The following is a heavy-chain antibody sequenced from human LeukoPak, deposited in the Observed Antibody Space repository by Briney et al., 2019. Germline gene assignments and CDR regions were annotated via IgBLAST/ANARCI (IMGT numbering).Heavy chain of an antibody. D-gene: IGHD3-9*01. J-gene: IGHJ4*02. CDR3: AKDSQSLNGYYTVGNFDL. V-gene: IGHV3-30*04. Sequence: PGGSLRLSCAASGFIFSNYAMHWVRQAPGKGLEWVTVTSYDGNTKHYADSVKGRFTISRDNSKNTLWLQMNSLRPEDSAVYFCAKDSQSLNGYYTVGNFDLWGQGTLVTVSS. CDR2: TSYDGNTK. CDR1: GFIFSNYA.